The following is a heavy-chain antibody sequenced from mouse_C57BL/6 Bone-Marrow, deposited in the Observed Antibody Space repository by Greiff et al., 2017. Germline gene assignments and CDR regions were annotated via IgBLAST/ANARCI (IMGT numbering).Heavy chain of an antibody. J-gene: IGHJ3*01. V-gene: IGHV14-4*01. CDR2: IDPENGDT. Sequence: EVQLQQSGAELVRPGASVKMSCTASGFNIKDDYMHWVKQRPEQGLEWIGWIDPENGDTEYASKFQGKATITADTSSNTAYLQLSSLTSDDTAVYDCEGPYDKFAYWGQGTLVTVSA. D-gene: IGHD2-12*01. CDR3: EGPYDKFAY. CDR1: GFNIKDDY.